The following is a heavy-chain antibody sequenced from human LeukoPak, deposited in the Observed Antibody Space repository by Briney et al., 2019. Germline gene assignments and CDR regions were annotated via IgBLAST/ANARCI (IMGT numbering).Heavy chain of an antibody. Sequence: PSETLSLTCAVSGYSINSGYYWGWIRQPPGKGLEWIVSMHYSGTTYYNPSLKSRVTISIDTSKNQFSLRLISVTAADTAVFYCARNDRGRPADYWGQGTLVTVSS. CDR3: ARNDRGRPADY. D-gene: IGHD1-26*01. CDR2: MHYSGTT. V-gene: IGHV4-38-2*01. J-gene: IGHJ4*02. CDR1: GYSINSGYY.